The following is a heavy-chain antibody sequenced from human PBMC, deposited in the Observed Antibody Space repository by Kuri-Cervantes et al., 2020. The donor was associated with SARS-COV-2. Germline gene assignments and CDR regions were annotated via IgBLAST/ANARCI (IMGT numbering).Heavy chain of an antibody. J-gene: IGHJ4*02. CDR1: GFTFSSSW. CDR3: ARSRGYYDSSGQARHLIYF. V-gene: IGHV3-7*03. CDR2: IKQDGSEK. Sequence: GGSLRLSCAASGFTFSSSWMTWVRQAPGKGLEWVANIKQDGSEKYYLESVKGRLTISRDNAKNSLFLQMNSLRAEDTAVYYCARSRGYYDSSGQARHLIYFWGQGTQVTVSS. D-gene: IGHD3-22*01.